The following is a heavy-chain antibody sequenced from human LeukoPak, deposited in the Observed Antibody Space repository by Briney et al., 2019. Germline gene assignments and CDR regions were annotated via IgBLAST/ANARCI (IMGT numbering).Heavy chain of an antibody. Sequence: SETLSLTCAVYGGSFSGYYWSWIRQPPGKGLEWIGEINHSGSTNYNPSLKSRVTISVDTSKNQFSLKLSSVTAADTAVYYCARGVRGYSYGRIFDYWGQGTLVTVSS. CDR1: GGSFSGYY. CDR2: INHSGST. J-gene: IGHJ4*02. D-gene: IGHD5-18*01. V-gene: IGHV4-34*01. CDR3: ARGVRGYSYGRIFDY.